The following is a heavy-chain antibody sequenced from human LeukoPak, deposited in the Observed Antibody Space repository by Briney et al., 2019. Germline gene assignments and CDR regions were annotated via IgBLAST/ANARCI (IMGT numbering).Heavy chain of an antibody. D-gene: IGHD3-10*01. Sequence: PSETLSLTCTVSGGFISSGGYYWSWIRQHPGKGLEWIGYIYYSGSTYYNPSLKSRVTISVDTSKNQFSLKLSSETAADTAVYYCAREAHYYGSAYGMDVWGQGTTVTVSS. CDR2: IYYSGST. J-gene: IGHJ6*02. CDR3: AREAHYYGSAYGMDV. V-gene: IGHV4-31*03. CDR1: GGFISSGGYY.